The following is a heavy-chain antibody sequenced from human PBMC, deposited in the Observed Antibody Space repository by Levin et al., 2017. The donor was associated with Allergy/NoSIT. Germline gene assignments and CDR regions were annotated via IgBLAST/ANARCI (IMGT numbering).Heavy chain of an antibody. CDR3: AKPYYYGSGTLGRLVFDI. V-gene: IGHV5-51*01. Sequence: GESLKISCKGSGYTFTNYWIGWVRQMPGRGLECMGIIYPGDSDTRYSPSFQGQVTISVDKSITTAYLQWSSLKASDTAVYYCAKPYYYGSGTLGRLVFDIWGQGTMVTVSS. D-gene: IGHD3-10*01. CDR1: GYTFTNYW. CDR2: IYPGDSDT. J-gene: IGHJ3*02.